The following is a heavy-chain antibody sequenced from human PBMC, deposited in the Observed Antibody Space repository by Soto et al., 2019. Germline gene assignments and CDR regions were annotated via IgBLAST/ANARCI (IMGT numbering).Heavy chain of an antibody. Sequence: SETLSLTCAVYGGSFSGYYWSWIRQPPGKGLEWIGEINHSGSTNHNPSLKSRVTISVDTSKNQFSLKLSSVTAADTAVYYCARMFIAAAGTVAFDIWGQGTMVTVSS. CDR3: ARMFIAAAGTVAFDI. J-gene: IGHJ3*02. V-gene: IGHV4-34*01. CDR1: GGSFSGYY. D-gene: IGHD6-13*01. CDR2: INHSGST.